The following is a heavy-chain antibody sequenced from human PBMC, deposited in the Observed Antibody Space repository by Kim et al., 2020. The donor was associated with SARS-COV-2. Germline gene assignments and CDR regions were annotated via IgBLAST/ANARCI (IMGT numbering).Heavy chain of an antibody. V-gene: IGHV1-46*01. CDR1: GYIFTSYY. D-gene: IGHD3-10*01. J-gene: IGHJ4*02. CDR3: ARDLLGSYYFFDY. CDR2: INPSGGST. Sequence: ASVKVSCKASGYIFTSYYMHWVRQAPGQGLEWMAIINPSGGSTSYVQKFQGRVTMTRDTSTSTVYMELSSLRSEDTAVYYCARDLLGSYYFFDYWGQGTLVTVSS.